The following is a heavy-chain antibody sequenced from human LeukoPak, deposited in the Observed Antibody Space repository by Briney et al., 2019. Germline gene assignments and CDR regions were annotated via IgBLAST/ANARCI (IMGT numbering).Heavy chain of an antibody. CDR3: SKGGGYVRMDV. V-gene: IGHV3-7*03. CDR2: IKQDGSET. J-gene: IGHJ6*02. D-gene: IGHD5-12*01. Sequence: GGSLRLSCAASGFTFSNYAMNWVRQAPGKGLEWVANIKQDGSETHYVDSVKGRFTISRDNAKNSLFLQMNSLRADDTAVYYCSKGGGYVRMDVWGQGTTVTVSS. CDR1: GFTFSNYA.